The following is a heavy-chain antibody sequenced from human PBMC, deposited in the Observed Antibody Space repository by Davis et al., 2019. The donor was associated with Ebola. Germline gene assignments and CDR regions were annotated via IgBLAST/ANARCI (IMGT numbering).Heavy chain of an antibody. J-gene: IGHJ3*02. CDR2: IFPDDSAP. CDR3: ASLRRTITGMDDAFDI. V-gene: IGHV5-51*01. D-gene: IGHD2-8*02. Sequence: GESLKISCKGSGYGFTNYWIGWVRQMPGKGLEWVGFIFPDDSAPTSSPSFQGQVTFSVDKSTKTAFLQRSSLRASDTAMYYCASLRRTITGMDDAFDIWGQGTMVTVSS. CDR1: GYGFTNYW.